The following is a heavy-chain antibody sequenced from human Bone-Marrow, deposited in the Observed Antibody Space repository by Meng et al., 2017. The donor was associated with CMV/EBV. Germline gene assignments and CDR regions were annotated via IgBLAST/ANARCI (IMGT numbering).Heavy chain of an antibody. D-gene: IGHD6-13*01. Sequence: GESLKISCAASGFTFSSYWMSWVRQAPGKGLEWVANIKQDGSEKYYVDSVKGRFTISRDNAKYSLYLQMNSLRAEDTAVYYCASSYSSRSLLGFDYWGQGTLVTASS. CDR3: ASSYSSRSLLGFDY. CDR2: IKQDGSEK. CDR1: GFTFSSYW. V-gene: IGHV3-7*01. J-gene: IGHJ4*02.